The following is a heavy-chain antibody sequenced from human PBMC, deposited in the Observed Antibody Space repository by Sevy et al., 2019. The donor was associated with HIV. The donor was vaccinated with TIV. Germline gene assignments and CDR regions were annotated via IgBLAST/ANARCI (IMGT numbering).Heavy chain of an antibody. CDR1: GYSFTTYR. D-gene: IGHD2-15*01. V-gene: IGHV1-18*01. Sequence: ASVKVSCKPSGYSFTTYRINWVRQAPGQGLEWMGWVSPLNGDTEYPQNLQGRVSMITDTSTITAYMELRSLRSDDTAIYYCARAYCTGGRCYSLAYWGQGTLVTVSS. J-gene: IGHJ4*02. CDR3: ARAYCTGGRCYSLAY. CDR2: VSPLNGDT.